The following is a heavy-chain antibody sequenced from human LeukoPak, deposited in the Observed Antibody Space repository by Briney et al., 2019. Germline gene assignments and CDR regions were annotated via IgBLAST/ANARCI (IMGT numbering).Heavy chain of an antibody. J-gene: IGHJ4*02. CDR2: IKHDDSEK. CDR1: GFNFNKYW. V-gene: IGHV3-7*01. D-gene: IGHD3/OR15-3a*01. CDR3: ARGGYYNFWTGLVDY. Sequence: GGSLRLSCAASGFNFNKYWMNWVRQAPGKGLEWVANIKHDDSEKNCVDSVRGRFTISRDNAKNSLYLQLNSLRDEDTAVYFCARGGYYNFWTGLVDYWGQGTRVTVSS.